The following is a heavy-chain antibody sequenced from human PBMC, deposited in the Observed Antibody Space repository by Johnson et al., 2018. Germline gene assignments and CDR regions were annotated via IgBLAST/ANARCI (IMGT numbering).Heavy chain of an antibody. CDR2: IWYDGSNK. V-gene: IGHV3-33*01. CDR3: ARDTGASLATADSRNYYYGMDV. D-gene: IGHD5-24*01. Sequence: QVQLVESGGGVVQPGRSLGLSCAASGFTFSSYGMHWVRQAPGKGLEWVAVIWYDGSNKYYADSVKGRFTITRDNSTNPLYLQMNSLRAEDTAVYYRARDTGASLATADSRNYYYGMDVWGQGTTVTVSS. CDR1: GFTFSSYG. J-gene: IGHJ6*02.